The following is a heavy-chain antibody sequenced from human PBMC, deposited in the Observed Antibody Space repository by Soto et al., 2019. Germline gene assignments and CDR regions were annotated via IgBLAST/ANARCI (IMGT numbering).Heavy chain of an antibody. CDR1: GYTFTSYG. CDR3: ACIAVAGGY. V-gene: IGHV1-18*01. D-gene: IGHD6-19*01. Sequence: QVQLVQSGAAVKKPGASVKVSCKASGYTFTSYGISWVRQAPGQGLEWMGWISAYNGNTNYAQKLQGRVTMTTDTSTGTAFKELRSLRSGGTAVYYCACIAVAGGYWGQGTLVTVSS. CDR2: ISAYNGNT. J-gene: IGHJ4*02.